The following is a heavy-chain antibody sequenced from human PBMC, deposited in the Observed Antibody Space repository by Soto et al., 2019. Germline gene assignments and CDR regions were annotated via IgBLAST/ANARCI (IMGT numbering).Heavy chain of an antibody. CDR1: GFTFSSYA. CDR2: ISGSGGST. CDR3: AKDALAVAGTRDAFDI. V-gene: IGHV3-23*01. J-gene: IGHJ3*02. Sequence: EVQLLESGGGLVQPGGSLRLSCAASGFTFSSYAMSWVRQAPGKGLEWVSAISGSGGSTYHADSVKGRFTISRDNSKNTLYLQMNSLRAEDTAVYYCAKDALAVAGTRDAFDIWGQGTMVTVSS. D-gene: IGHD6-19*01.